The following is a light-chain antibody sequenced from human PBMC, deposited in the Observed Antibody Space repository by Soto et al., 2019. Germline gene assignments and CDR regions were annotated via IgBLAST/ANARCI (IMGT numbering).Light chain of an antibody. CDR2: GAS. V-gene: IGKV3-20*01. Sequence: EIVLTQSPDTLSLSPGGRATLSFRARQSVSSSYLAWYQQKPGQAPRLLIYGASSRATGIPDRFSGSGSGTDFTLTISRLEPEDFAVYYCQQYGSSPQTFGQGTKVDIK. CDR3: QQYGSSPQT. CDR1: QSVSSSY. J-gene: IGKJ1*01.